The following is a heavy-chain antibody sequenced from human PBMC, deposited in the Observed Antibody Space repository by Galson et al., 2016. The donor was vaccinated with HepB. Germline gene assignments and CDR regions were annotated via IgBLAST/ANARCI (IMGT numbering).Heavy chain of an antibody. CDR3: ARDYPGSSGNVGTFDI. CDR2: ISSSGDYT. CDR1: GFIFSRYA. D-gene: IGHD6-19*01. V-gene: IGHV3-23*01. Sequence: SLRLSCAASGFIFSRYAMSWVRQAPGKGLEWVSAISSSGDYTYYADSVKGRFTISRDNSRNTLYVQMNNLRAEDTAVYYCARDYPGSSGNVGTFDIWGQGTMVAVSS. J-gene: IGHJ3*02.